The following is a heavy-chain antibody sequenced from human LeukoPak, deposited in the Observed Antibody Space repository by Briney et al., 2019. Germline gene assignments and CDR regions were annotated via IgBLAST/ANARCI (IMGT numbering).Heavy chain of an antibody. CDR2: INPNSGGT. D-gene: IGHD2-15*01. CDR1: GYTFTGYY. J-gene: IGHJ3*02. CDR3: ARTRGDIVVGDAFDI. V-gene: IGHV1-2*02. Sequence: ASVEVSCKASGYTFTGYYMHWVRQAPGQGLEWMGWINPNSGGTNYAQKFQGRVTMTRDTSISTAYMELSRLRSDDTAVYYCARTRGDIVVGDAFDIWGQGTMVTVSS.